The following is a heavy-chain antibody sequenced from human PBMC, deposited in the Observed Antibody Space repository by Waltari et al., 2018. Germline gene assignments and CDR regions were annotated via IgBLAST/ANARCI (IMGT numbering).Heavy chain of an antibody. CDR2: IFFGGGDS. J-gene: IGHJ4*02. CDR1: GCSLGTYG. Sequence: QVQLVESGGGVVQPGMSLRLSCRAAGCSLGTYGMHWVRQAPGKGLEWVALIFFGGGDSFYADSVRGRFTISRDNSKNTLYLDINSLRLDDTAIYYCAKDAFGNTYLDHWGQGTLVTVSS. CDR3: AKDAFGNTYLDH. V-gene: IGHV3-30*19. D-gene: IGHD3-10*01.